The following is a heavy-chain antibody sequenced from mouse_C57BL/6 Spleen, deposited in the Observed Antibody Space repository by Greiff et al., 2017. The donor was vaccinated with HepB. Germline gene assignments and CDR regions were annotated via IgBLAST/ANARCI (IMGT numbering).Heavy chain of an antibody. CDR2: ISDGGSYT. D-gene: IGHD2-2*01. CDR3: ARVYYGYDDAMDY. Sequence: DVKLVESGGGLVKPGGSLKLSCAASGFTFSSYAMSWVRQTPEKRLEWVATISDGGSYTYYPDNVKGRFTISRDNAKNNLYLQMSHLKSEDTAMYYCARVYYGYDDAMDYWGQGTSVTVSS. V-gene: IGHV5-4*03. CDR1: GFTFSSYA. J-gene: IGHJ4*01.